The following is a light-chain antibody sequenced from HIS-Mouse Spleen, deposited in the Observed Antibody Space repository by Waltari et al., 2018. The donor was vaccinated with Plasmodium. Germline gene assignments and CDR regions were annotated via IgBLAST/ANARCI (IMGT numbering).Light chain of an antibody. CDR2: DAS. CDR1: QSVSSY. CDR3: QQRSNWPPLT. V-gene: IGKV3-11*01. Sequence: EIVLTQSPATLSLSPGERATLSCRASQSVSSYLAWYQQKPGQAPRLLTYDASNRATGIPARCSGSGSGTDFTLTISSLEPEDFAVYYCQQRSNWPPLTFGGGTKVEIK. J-gene: IGKJ4*01.